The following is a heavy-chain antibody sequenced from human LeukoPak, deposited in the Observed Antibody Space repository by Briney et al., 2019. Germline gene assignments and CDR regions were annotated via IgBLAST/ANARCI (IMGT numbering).Heavy chain of an antibody. J-gene: IGHJ4*02. CDR1: GASINSYY. CDR2: IYYNRST. D-gene: IGHD7-27*01. Sequence: PSETLSLTCSVSGASINSYYLSWIRQPPGKGLEWIGNIYYNRSTTYHPSLKSRVTISVDTSTNQFSLKLTSVTAADTALYCCAGATWGPFDFWGPGNLLTVSS. CDR3: AGATWGPFDF. V-gene: IGHV4-59*01.